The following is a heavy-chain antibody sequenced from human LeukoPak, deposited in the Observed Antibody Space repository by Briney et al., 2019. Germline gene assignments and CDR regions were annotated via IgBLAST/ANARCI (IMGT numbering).Heavy chain of an antibody. CDR2: VNHSGST. V-gene: IGHV4-34*01. CDR1: GGSISSYY. J-gene: IGHJ4*02. CDR3: AREAKN. D-gene: IGHD4/OR15-4a*01. Sequence: PSETLSLTCTVSGGSISSYYWSWIRQPPGKGLEWIGEVNHSGSTNYNPSLKSRVTISVDTSKNQFSLKLSSVTAADTAVYYCAREAKNWGQGTLVTVSS.